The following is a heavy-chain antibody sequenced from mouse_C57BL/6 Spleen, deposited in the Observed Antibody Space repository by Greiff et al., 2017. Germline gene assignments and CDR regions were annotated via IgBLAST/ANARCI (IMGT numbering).Heavy chain of an antibody. V-gene: IGHV1-82*01. CDR1: GYAFSSSW. J-gene: IGHJ1*03. CDR3: ARYSNYGDFDV. CDR2: IYPGDGDT. Sequence: QVQLQQSGPELVKPGASVKISCKASGYAFSSSWMNWVKQRPGKGLEWIGRIYPGDGDTNYNRKFKGKATLTADKSSSTAYMQLSSLTSEDSAVYFCARYSNYGDFDVWGTGTTVTVSS. D-gene: IGHD2-5*01.